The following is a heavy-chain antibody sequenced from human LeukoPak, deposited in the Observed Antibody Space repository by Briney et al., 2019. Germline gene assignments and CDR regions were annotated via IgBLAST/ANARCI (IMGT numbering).Heavy chain of an antibody. CDR1: GGSISSYY. D-gene: IGHD3-9*01. Sequence: SETLSLTCTVSGGSISSYYWSWIRQPAGKGLEWIGRIYTSGSTNYNPSLKSRVTMSVDTSKNQFSLKLSSVTAADTAVYYCARTYYDILTGYGAFDYWGQGTLVTVSS. CDR3: ARTYYDILTGYGAFDY. CDR2: IYTSGST. V-gene: IGHV4-4*07. J-gene: IGHJ4*02.